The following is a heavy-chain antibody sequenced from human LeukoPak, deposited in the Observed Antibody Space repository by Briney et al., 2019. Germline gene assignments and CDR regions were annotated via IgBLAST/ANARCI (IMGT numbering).Heavy chain of an antibody. J-gene: IGHJ4*02. Sequence: PGRSLRLSCAAAGFTFDDYAMHWVRHAPGKGLEWVAGISWNSGSIVYTDSGKGRFTISRDNAKNSLYLQMNSLRAEDTALYYCAKDIGQWLDDGFDYWGQGTLVTVSS. CDR2: ISWNSGSI. D-gene: IGHD6-19*01. V-gene: IGHV3-9*01. CDR3: AKDIGQWLDDGFDY. CDR1: GFTFDDYA.